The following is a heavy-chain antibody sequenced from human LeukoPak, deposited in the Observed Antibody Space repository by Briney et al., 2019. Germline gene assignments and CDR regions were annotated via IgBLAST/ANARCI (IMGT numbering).Heavy chain of an antibody. D-gene: IGHD3-9*01. CDR2: IKQDGSEK. Sequence: GGSLRLSCAASGFTFSSYWMSWVRQAPGKGLEWVANIKQDGSEKYYVDSVKGRFTISRDNAKNSLYLQMNSLRAEDTAVYYCEREDSVLRYHYYYYNMDVWGKGTTVTVSS. J-gene: IGHJ6*03. V-gene: IGHV3-7*01. CDR3: EREDSVLRYHYYYYNMDV. CDR1: GFTFSSYW.